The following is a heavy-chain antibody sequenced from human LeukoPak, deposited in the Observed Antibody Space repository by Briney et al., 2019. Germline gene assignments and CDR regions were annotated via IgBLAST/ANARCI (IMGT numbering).Heavy chain of an antibody. CDR2: ISAYNGNT. J-gene: IGHJ4*02. CDR3: ARVMGSGNYYDSSGYYYDFDY. V-gene: IGHV1-18*01. Sequence: ASVKVSCKASGYTFTSYGISWVRQAPGQGLERMGWISAYNGNTNYAQKLQGRVTMTTDTSTSIAYMELRSLRSDDTAVYYCARVMGSGNYYDSSGYYYDFDYWGQGTLVTVSS. CDR1: GYTFTSYG. D-gene: IGHD3-22*01.